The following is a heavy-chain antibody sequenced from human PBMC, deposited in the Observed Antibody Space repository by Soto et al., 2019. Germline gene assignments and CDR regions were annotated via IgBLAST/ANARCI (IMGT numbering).Heavy chain of an antibody. Sequence: VQLVQSGAEVKKPGESLKISCESSGYTFTDHWIAWVRQMPGKGLEWMGIIYPGDSKTTYSPSFEGQVTISADKSITTAYLQWNSLRVSDTAMYYCARSKDPPDDFDIWGQGTVVTVSS. CDR1: GYTFTDHW. V-gene: IGHV5-51*03. CDR2: IYPGDSKT. J-gene: IGHJ3*02. CDR3: ARSKDPPDDFDI.